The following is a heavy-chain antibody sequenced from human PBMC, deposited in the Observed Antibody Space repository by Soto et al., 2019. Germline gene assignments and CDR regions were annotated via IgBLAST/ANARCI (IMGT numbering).Heavy chain of an antibody. CDR2: IYPGDSDT. D-gene: IGHD6-6*01. CDR3: ARHWEYSSSSGAGYYGMDV. Sequence: YWIGWVRQMPGKGLEWMGIIYPGDSDTRYSPSFQGQVTISADKSISTAYLQWSSLKASDTAMYYCARHWEYSSSSGAGYYGMDVWGQGTTVTVSS. J-gene: IGHJ6*02. CDR1: YW. V-gene: IGHV5-51*01.